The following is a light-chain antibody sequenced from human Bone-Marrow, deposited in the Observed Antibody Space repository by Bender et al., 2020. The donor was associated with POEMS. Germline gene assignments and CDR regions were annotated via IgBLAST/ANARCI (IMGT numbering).Light chain of an antibody. Sequence: QSALTQPASVSGSPGQAITISCTGISSDVGSYNFVSWYQQHPGPAPRLMVYDVTNRPSGVSNRRSGSKSGNTASLTISGLQAEDEAEYFCCSYTRSNTFVFGTGTKVTVL. J-gene: IGLJ1*01. V-gene: IGLV2-14*02. CDR2: DVT. CDR3: CSYTRSNTFV. CDR1: SSDVGSYNF.